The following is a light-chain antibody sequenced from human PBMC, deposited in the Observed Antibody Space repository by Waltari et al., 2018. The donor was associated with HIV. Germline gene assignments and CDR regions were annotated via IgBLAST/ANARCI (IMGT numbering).Light chain of an antibody. V-gene: IGLV2-8*01. CDR1: SSDVRGYNY. Sequence: QSALTQPPSASGSPGQSVTLSCTGTSSDVRGYNYVSWYKQHPDKAPNLMIYEVSKRPSGVPDRFAGSKSGNTASLTVSGLQAEDEADYYCSSYAGSNVIFGGGTKLTVL. CDR3: SSYAGSNVI. J-gene: IGLJ2*01. CDR2: EVS.